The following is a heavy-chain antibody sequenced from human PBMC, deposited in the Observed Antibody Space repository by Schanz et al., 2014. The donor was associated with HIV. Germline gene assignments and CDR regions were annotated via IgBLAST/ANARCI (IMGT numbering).Heavy chain of an antibody. J-gene: IGHJ5*02. CDR3: AREVDIVVVPAAIVGWFDP. CDR1: GYSFTSYD. V-gene: IGHV1-8*02. CDR2: MNPNSGNT. Sequence: QVQLVQSGAEVQKPGASVKVSCKASGYSFTSYDINWVRQATGQGLEWMGWMNPNSGNTGYAQKFQGRVTMTRNTSISTAYMELSSLRSEDTAVYYCAREVDIVVVPAAIVGWFDPWGQGTLVTVSS. D-gene: IGHD2-2*03.